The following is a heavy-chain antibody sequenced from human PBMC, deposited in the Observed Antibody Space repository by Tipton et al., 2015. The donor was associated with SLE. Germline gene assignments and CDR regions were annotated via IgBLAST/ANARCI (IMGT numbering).Heavy chain of an antibody. CDR1: GFTFSSYSM. Sequence: LRLSCAASGFTFSSYSMNWVRQAPGKGLEWIGTIYYSGRTDYNPSLKSRVTMSVDTSMNQFSLKLNSVTAADTAVYYCARRRFQSASDYWGQGTLVSVSS. CDR3: ARRRFQSASDY. CDR2: IYYSGRT. V-gene: IGHV4-59*12. D-gene: IGHD2-21*01. J-gene: IGHJ4*02.